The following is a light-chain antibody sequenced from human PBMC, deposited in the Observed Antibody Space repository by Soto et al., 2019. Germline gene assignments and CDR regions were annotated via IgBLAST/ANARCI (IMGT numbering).Light chain of an antibody. CDR2: EVS. V-gene: IGLV2-14*01. CDR1: SSDIGGYNY. Sequence: QSVLTQPASVSGSPGQSITVSCTGTSSDIGGYNYVSWYQLHPNKAPKLIIYEVSNRPSGVSNRFSGSKSGNTASLTISGLQADDEADYYCSSYTRSTAYVFGTGIRSP. J-gene: IGLJ1*01. CDR3: SSYTRSTAYV.